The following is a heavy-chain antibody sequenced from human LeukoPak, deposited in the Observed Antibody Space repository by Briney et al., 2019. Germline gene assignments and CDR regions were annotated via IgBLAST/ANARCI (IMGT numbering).Heavy chain of an antibody. CDR3: ARDLYFGGNSGGS. CDR2: ISYDGSNK. J-gene: IGHJ5*02. D-gene: IGHD4-23*01. CDR1: GFTFSSYG. Sequence: GRSLRLSCAASGFTFSSYGMHWVRQAPGKGLEWVAVISYDGSNKYYADSVKGRFTISRDNSKNTLYLQMNSLRAEDTAVYYCARDLYFGGNSGGSWGQGTLVTVSS. V-gene: IGHV3-30*03.